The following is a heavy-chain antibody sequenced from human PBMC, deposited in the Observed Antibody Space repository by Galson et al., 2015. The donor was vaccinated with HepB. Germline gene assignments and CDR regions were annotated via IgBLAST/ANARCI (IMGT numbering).Heavy chain of an antibody. CDR1: GYTFTTNG. D-gene: IGHD4/OR15-4a*01. Sequence: QSGAEVKKPGTSVKVSCKASGYTFTTNGISWVRQAPGQGPEWMGWISANSGDTRYTQNLQGRVTLTRDTSTSTAYLELRSLRSDDTAAYYCARDRDYRFDYWGQGTLVTVSS. CDR3: ARDRDYRFDY. CDR2: ISANSGDT. V-gene: IGHV1-18*04. J-gene: IGHJ4*02.